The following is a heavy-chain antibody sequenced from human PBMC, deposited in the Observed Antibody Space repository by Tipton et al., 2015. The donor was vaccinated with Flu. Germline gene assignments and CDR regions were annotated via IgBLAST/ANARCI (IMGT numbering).Heavy chain of an antibody. CDR2: IKQDGSEK. V-gene: IGHV3-7*03. D-gene: IGHD2-21*01. CDR1: GFTFSSYW. Sequence: GSLRLSCAASGFTFSSYWMSWVRQAPGKGLEWVANIKQDGSEKNYVDSVKGRFTVSRDNDKRSLYLQMNTLRAEDTAVYYCAREIPGGATNLDYGGQGTLVTVSS. CDR3: AREIPGGATNLDY. J-gene: IGHJ4*02.